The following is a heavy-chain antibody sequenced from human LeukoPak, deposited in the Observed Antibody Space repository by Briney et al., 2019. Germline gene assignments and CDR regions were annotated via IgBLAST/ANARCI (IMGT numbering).Heavy chain of an antibody. Sequence: GGSLRLSCAASGFTFDDYAMHWVRQAPGKGLEWVSGISWNSGSIGYADSVKGRFTISRDNAKNSLYLQMNSLRAEDTAVYYCASDDSSYWGQGTLVTVSS. CDR1: GFTFDDYA. CDR3: ASDDSSY. V-gene: IGHV3-9*01. J-gene: IGHJ4*02. D-gene: IGHD3-22*01. CDR2: ISWNSGSI.